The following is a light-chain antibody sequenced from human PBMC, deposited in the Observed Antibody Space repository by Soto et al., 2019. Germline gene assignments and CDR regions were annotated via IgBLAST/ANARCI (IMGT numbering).Light chain of an antibody. CDR1: QTIYSR. CDR2: DVS. CDR3: QQYNTYWT. J-gene: IGKJ1*01. V-gene: IGKV1-5*01. Sequence: DIQMTQSPSTLSASVGDRVTITCRASQTIYSRLAWYQEKPGKAPKLLIYDVSSLESRVPSRFSGSGSGTEFTLTISSLQPDDFATYYCQQYNTYWTFGQGTKVEIK.